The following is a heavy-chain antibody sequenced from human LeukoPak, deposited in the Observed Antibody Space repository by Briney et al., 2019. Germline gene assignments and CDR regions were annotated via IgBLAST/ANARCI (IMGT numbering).Heavy chain of an antibody. CDR2: ISSGGTT. J-gene: IGHJ4*02. Sequence: PGGSLRLSCAASGFTVGSNFMTWVRQAPGKGLEWVSVISSGGTTYYADSVKGRFTISRHISKNTVYLQMNSLRAEDTAVYYCARDRSYGDFAWGYWGQGTLVTVSS. CDR1: GFTVGSNF. D-gene: IGHD4-17*01. CDR3: ARDRSYGDFAWGY. V-gene: IGHV3-53*04.